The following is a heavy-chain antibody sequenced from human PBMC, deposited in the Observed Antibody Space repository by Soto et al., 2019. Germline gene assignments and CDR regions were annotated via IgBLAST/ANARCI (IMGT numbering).Heavy chain of an antibody. CDR1: GGSISSYY. J-gene: IGHJ5*02. D-gene: IGHD3-3*01. Sequence: SETLSLTCTVSGGSISSYYWSWIRQPPGKGLEWIGYIYYSGSTNYNPSLKSRVTISVDTSKNQFSLKLSSVTAADTAVYYCARARYYDFWSGYFGWRGWFDPWGQGTLVTVSS. CDR3: ARARYYDFWSGYFGWRGWFDP. V-gene: IGHV4-59*01. CDR2: IYYSGST.